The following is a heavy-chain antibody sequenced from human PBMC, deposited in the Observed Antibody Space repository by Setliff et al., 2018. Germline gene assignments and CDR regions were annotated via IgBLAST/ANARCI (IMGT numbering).Heavy chain of an antibody. CDR2: IYTSWST. V-gene: IGHV4-61*09. J-gene: IGHJ6*03. D-gene: IGHD6-25*01. Sequence: PSETLSLTCTVSDDSISSRHYYWSWIRQPAGKGLEWLGQIYTSWSTNCNPSLKGRATLSIDASKKQFSLKLTSVTAADTAVYYCARMSGLLYMDVWGKGTTVTVSS. CDR3: ARMSGLLYMDV. CDR1: DDSISSRHYY.